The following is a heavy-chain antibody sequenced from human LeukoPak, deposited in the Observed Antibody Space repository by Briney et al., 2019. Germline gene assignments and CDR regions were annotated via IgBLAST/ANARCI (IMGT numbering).Heavy chain of an antibody. CDR2: ISYDGSNK. V-gene: IGHV3-30*18. Sequence: GGSLRLSCAASGFTFSSYGMHWVRQAPGKGLEWVAVISYDGSNKYYADSVKGRFTISRDNSKNTLYLQMNNLRAEDTAVYYCAKLRLELRASDYGMDVWGQGTTVTVSS. J-gene: IGHJ6*02. CDR3: AKLRLELRASDYGMDV. CDR1: GFTFSSYG. D-gene: IGHD1-7*01.